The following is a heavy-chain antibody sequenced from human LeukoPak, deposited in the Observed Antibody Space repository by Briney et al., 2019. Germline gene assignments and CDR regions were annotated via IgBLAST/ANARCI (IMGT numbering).Heavy chain of an antibody. V-gene: IGHV3-53*01. J-gene: IGHJ4*02. Sequence: GGSLGLSCAASGFTVSSNSINWVRQAPGKGLEWVSVIYSDGSTYYADSVKGRFTISRDNSKNTLYLQMNSLRAEDTAVYYCARVSGAARSFDYWGQGTLVTVSS. CDR3: ARVSGAARSFDY. CDR1: GFTVSSNS. D-gene: IGHD6-6*01. CDR2: IYSDGST.